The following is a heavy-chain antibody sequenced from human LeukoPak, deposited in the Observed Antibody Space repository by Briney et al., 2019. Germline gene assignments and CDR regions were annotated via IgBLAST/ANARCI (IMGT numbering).Heavy chain of an antibody. V-gene: IGHV3-7*04. D-gene: IGHD1-26*01. CDR2: IKQDGSEK. J-gene: IGHJ4*02. CDR1: GFTFSSYR. Sequence: GGSLRLSCAASGFTFSSYRMSWVRQAPGKGLEWVANIKQDGSEKYYVDSVKGRFTISRDNAKNSLYLQMNSLRAEDTAVYYCARGKWTFDYWGQGTLVTVSS. CDR3: ARGKWTFDY.